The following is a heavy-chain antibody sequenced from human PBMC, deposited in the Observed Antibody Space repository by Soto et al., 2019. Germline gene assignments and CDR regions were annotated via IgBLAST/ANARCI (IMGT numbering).Heavy chain of an antibody. V-gene: IGHV3-23*01. CDR1: GFSFSSYA. CDR2: ISGSGGST. Sequence: GSLSLSCAASGFSFSSYAMSWVRQAPGKGLEWVSAISGSGGSTYYADSVKGRFTISRDNSKNTLYLQMNSLRAEDTAVYYCAKGGPYDSSGYYDYYFDYWGQGTLVTVSS. D-gene: IGHD3-22*01. CDR3: AKGGPYDSSGYYDYYFDY. J-gene: IGHJ4*02.